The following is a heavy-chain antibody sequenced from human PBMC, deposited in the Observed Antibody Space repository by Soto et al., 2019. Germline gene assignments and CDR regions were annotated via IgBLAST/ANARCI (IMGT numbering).Heavy chain of an antibody. CDR3: ARHRYSKWFDP. V-gene: IGHV4-39*01. CDR1: GGSISSISYY. Sequence: SETLSLTCTVSGGSISSISYYWGWIRQPPGKGLEWIGSIYYSGNTYYNPSLKSRVTISVDTSKNQSSLKLSSVTAADTAVYYCARHRYSKWFDPWGQGTLVTVSS. CDR2: IYYSGNT. J-gene: IGHJ5*02. D-gene: IGHD1-26*01.